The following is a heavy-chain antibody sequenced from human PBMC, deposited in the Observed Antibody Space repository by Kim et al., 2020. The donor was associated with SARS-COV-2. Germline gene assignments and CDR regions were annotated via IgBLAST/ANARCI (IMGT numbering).Heavy chain of an antibody. CDR3: AKDRGMAGTVGYFDY. V-gene: IGHV3-23*01. J-gene: IGHJ4*02. D-gene: IGHD6-19*01. CDR2: ISGSGGST. CDR1: GFTFSSYA. Sequence: GGSLRLSCAASGFTFSSYAMSWVRQAPGKGLEWVSAISGSGGSTYYADSVKVRFTISRDNSKNTLYLQMNSLRAEDTAVYYCAKDRGMAGTVGYFDYWGQGTLVTVSS.